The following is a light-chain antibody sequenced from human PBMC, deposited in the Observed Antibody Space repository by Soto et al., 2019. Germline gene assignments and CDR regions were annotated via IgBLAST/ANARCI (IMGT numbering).Light chain of an antibody. CDR3: CSFTSSNTHV. Sequence: CGLTQPASGSGSPGQSITISCTGTSSDFGNYNLVSWYQQHPGKVPKLILFEVNKRPSGVSGRFSGSKSGNTASLTISGLQAEDEADYYCCSFTSSNTHVFGTGTKVTVL. CDR1: SSDFGNYNL. J-gene: IGLJ1*01. CDR2: EVN. V-gene: IGLV2-23*02.